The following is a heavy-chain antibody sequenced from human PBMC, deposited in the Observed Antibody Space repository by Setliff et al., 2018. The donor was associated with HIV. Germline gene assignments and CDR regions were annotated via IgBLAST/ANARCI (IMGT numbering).Heavy chain of an antibody. CDR1: GGSISSGTYF. J-gene: IGHJ4*02. CDR2: IHTSGNA. Sequence: KTSETLSLTCTVSGGSISSGTYFWSWIRQPAGKGLEWIGHIHTSGNANYNPSLNSRVTISVDTSKNHSSLKLSSVTAADTAVYYCARSLLPSITVAGTIGYWGQGSLVTVSS. D-gene: IGHD6-19*01. CDR3: ARSLLPSITVAGTIGY. V-gene: IGHV4-61*09.